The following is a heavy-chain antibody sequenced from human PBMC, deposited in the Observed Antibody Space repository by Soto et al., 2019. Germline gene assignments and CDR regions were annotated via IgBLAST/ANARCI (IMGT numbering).Heavy chain of an antibody. CDR3: AHSYLYETVQFDY. D-gene: IGHD2-2*02. Sequence: QITLKESGPTLVQPTETLTLTCSFSGFSLTTRGVGVGWIRQPPGNALEWLALISWDDDEHYSPSLRSRLSVTKDTSKTQVVLTMTNMDPVDTATYYCAHSYLYETVQFDYWGQGTLVTVFS. V-gene: IGHV2-5*02. CDR1: GFSLTTRGVG. J-gene: IGHJ4*02. CDR2: ISWDDDE.